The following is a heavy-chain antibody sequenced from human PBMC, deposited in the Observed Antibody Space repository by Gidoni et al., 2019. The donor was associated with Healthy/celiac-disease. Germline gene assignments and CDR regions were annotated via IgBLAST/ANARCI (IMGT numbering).Heavy chain of an antibody. Sequence: EVQLVESGGGLVQPGGSLRLSCAASGFTFSSYWMSWVRQAPGKGLEWVANIKQDGSEKYYVDSVKGRFTISRDNAKNSLYLQMNSLRAEDTAVYYCARDLDYYDSSGYYSSFDYWGQGTQVTVSS. CDR1: GFTFSSYW. CDR3: ARDLDYYDSSGYYSSFDY. D-gene: IGHD3-22*01. CDR2: IKQDGSEK. V-gene: IGHV3-7*01. J-gene: IGHJ4*02.